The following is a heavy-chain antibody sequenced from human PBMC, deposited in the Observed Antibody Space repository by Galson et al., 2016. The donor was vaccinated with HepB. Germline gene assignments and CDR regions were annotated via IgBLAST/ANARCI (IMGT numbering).Heavy chain of an antibody. CDR1: GFTFEDYA. V-gene: IGHV3-9*01. J-gene: IGHJ4*02. CDR2: ISWKSDSL. D-gene: IGHD3-9*01. CDR3: AKGNYDILTGSKFEF. Sequence: SLRLSCAASGFTFEDYAMHWVRQVPGKGLEWVSGISWKSDSLGYADSVRGRVTISRDNAKNFVYLELKNVTPEDTAFYYCAKGNYDILTGSKFEFWGPGTLVTVST.